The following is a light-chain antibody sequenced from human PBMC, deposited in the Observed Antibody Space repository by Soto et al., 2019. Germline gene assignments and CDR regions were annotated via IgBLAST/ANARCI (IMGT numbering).Light chain of an antibody. CDR3: QQRSQWRPL. V-gene: IGKV3-11*01. Sequence: EIVLTQSPATLSLSPGERATLSCRASQSVGGSLAWYQQKPGQAPRLLIYDASNRATGIPARFSGSGSGTDFTLTISSLEPEDLAVYYCQQRSQWRPLFGQGTRLEIK. CDR2: DAS. CDR1: QSVGGS. J-gene: IGKJ2*01.